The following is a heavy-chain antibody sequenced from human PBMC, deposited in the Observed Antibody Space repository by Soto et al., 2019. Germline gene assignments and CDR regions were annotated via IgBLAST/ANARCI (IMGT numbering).Heavy chain of an antibody. D-gene: IGHD3-10*01. V-gene: IGHV4-4*02. CDR2: IYHSGST. CDR1: GGSISSSNW. J-gene: IGHJ4*02. CDR3: ARSGFYYGSGSYYLDY. Sequence: SETLSLTCAVSGGSISSSNWWSWVRQPPGKGLEWIGEIYHSGSTNYNPSLKSRVTISVDKSKNQFSLKLSSVTAADTAVYYCARSGFYYGSGSYYLDYWGQGTLVTVSS.